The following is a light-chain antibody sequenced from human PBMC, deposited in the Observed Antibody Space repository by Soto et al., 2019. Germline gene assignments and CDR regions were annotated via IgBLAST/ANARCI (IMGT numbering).Light chain of an antibody. J-gene: IGKJ1*01. Sequence: EIGMTQSPGTLSVSAGERATLSCRASQSIRTNFAWYQQRRGQAPRLLIYGASTRASGIPARFSGRGSGTESPHNSTRLHSEVFADYYGHHYHNWWTFGQGTKVEIK. CDR1: QSIRTN. V-gene: IGKV3-15*01. CDR2: GAS. CDR3: HHYHNWWT.